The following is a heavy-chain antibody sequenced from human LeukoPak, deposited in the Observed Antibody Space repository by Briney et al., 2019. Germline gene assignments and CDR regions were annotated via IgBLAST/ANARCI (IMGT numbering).Heavy chain of an antibody. D-gene: IGHD3-22*01. CDR2: INHSGST. Sequence: SETLSLTCAVYGGSFSGYYWSWIRQPPGKGLEWIGEINHSGSTNYNPSLKSRVTISVDTSKNQFSLKLSSVTAAETAVYYCARGQGNYYDSSGPNFDYWGQGTLVTVSS. V-gene: IGHV4-34*01. CDR3: ARGQGNYYDSSGPNFDY. CDR1: GGSFSGYY. J-gene: IGHJ4*02.